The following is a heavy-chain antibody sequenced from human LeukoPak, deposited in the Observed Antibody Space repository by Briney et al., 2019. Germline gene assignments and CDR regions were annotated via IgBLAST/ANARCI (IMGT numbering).Heavy chain of an antibody. V-gene: IGHV4-39*01. CDR2: IYYSGST. CDR3: ARLSPYYGAYYFDY. Sequence: SETRSLTCTVSGGSISSSSYYWGWIRQPPGKGLEWIGTIYYSGSTYYNPSLKSRVTISVDTSKNQFSLKLSSVTAADTAVYYCARLSPYYGAYYFDYWGQGTLVTVSS. D-gene: IGHD4-17*01. CDR1: GGSISSSSYY. J-gene: IGHJ4*02.